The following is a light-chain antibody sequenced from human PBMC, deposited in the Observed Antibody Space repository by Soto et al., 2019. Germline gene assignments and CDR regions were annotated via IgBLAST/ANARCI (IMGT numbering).Light chain of an antibody. CDR2: KVS. CDR1: ESLVFSDGNTY. Sequence: DVVMTQSPLFLPVTLGQPASISCRSSESLVFSDGNTYLTWLHQRPGQSPRRLIYKVSKRGSGVPDRFSGSGSGNDFTLKISRVEAEDVGLYYCVQGTHWPRTFGQGTKVEIK. CDR3: VQGTHWPRT. J-gene: IGKJ1*01. V-gene: IGKV2-30*01.